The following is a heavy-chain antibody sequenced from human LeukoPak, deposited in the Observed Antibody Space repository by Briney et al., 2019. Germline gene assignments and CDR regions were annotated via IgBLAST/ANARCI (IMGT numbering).Heavy chain of an antibody. J-gene: IGHJ4*02. Sequence: GRSLRLSCAGTGFNFRLHAMNWVRQAPGKGLEWVSYIDRDSSDKLYADSVRGRFTISRHIAKNSLYLQMNSLRTEDTAVYFCARDSKPPQHIDYWGKGTLVGVSS. D-gene: IGHD1-14*01. CDR1: GFNFRLHA. CDR2: IDRDSSDK. CDR3: ARDSKPPQHIDY. V-gene: IGHV3-21*05.